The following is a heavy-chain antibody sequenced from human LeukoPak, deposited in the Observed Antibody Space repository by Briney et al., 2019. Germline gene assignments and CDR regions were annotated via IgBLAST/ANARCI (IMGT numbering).Heavy chain of an antibody. CDR3: ARGLQETHAWLKALSAFDI. D-gene: IGHD5-24*01. Sequence: ASVKVSCKASGYTFTSYGISWVRQAPGQGLEWMGWISAYNGNTNYAQKLQGRVTMSTDTSTSTGYMELRSLRSDDTAVYYCARGLQETHAWLKALSAFDIWGQGTMVTVSS. CDR2: ISAYNGNT. V-gene: IGHV1-18*01. J-gene: IGHJ3*02. CDR1: GYTFTSYG.